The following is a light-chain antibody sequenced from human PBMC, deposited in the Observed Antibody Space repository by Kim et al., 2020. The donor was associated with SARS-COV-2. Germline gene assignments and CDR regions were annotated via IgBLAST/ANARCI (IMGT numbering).Light chain of an antibody. J-gene: IGKJ2*01. V-gene: IGKV1-39*01. CDR2: AAS. Sequence: DTQMTQSPSSLSASVGDRVTITCRASQSISSYLNWYQQKPGKAPKLLIYAASSLQSGVPSRFSGSGSGTDFTLTISSLQPEDFATYYCQQSYSTPPYTFGQGTKLEI. CDR1: QSISSY. CDR3: QQSYSTPPYT.